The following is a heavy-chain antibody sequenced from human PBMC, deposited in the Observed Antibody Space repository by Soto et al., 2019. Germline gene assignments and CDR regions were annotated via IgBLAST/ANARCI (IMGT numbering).Heavy chain of an antibody. J-gene: IGHJ4*02. Sequence: DVHLLESGGGLVQPGGSLRLSCAASGIDFSSYIMNWVRQAPGKGLEWVSGISDISTYYEPSVKGRFTISTDKAKSTLFLQMKRLRAEDTAVYYCAKHLKGGRLQSPFDLWGQGTLVTVSS. D-gene: IGHD3-3*02. V-gene: IGHV3-23*01. CDR3: AKHLKGGRLQSPFDL. CDR2: ISDIST. CDR1: GIDFSSYI.